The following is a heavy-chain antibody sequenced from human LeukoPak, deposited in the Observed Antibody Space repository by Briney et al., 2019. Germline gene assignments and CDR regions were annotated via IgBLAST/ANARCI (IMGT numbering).Heavy chain of an antibody. J-gene: IGHJ4*02. CDR2: IIPTFGTA. CDR3: ARSEATVTTFDY. Sequence: SVKVSCKASGGTFSSYAISWVRQAPGQGLEWMGGIIPTFGTANYAQKFQGRVTITADKSTSTAYMELSSLRSEDTAVYYCARSEATVTTFDYWGQGTLVTVSS. CDR1: GGTFSSYA. D-gene: IGHD4-17*01. V-gene: IGHV1-69*06.